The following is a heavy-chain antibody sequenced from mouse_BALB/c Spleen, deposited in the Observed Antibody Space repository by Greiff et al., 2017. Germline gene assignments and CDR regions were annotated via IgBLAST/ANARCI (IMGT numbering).Heavy chain of an antibody. D-gene: IGHD2-4*01. CDR1: GYTFTSYV. Sequence: EVQLQQSGPELVKPGASVKMSCKASGYTFTSYVMHWVKQKPGQGLEWIGYINPYNDGTKYNEKFKGKATLTSDKSSSTAYMELSSLTSEDSAVYYCARFGDYDPFAYWGQGTLVTVSA. J-gene: IGHJ3*01. CDR3: ARFGDYDPFAY. CDR2: INPYNDGT. V-gene: IGHV1-14*01.